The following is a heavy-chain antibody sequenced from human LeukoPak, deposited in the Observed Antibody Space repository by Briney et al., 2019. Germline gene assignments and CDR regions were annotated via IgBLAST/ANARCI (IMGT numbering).Heavy chain of an antibody. V-gene: IGHV3-23*01. CDR1: GFTFSSYA. J-gene: IGHJ4*02. Sequence: GGSLRLSCAASGFTFSSYAMSWVRQAPGKGLEWVSAISGSGGSTYYADSVKGRFTISRDNSKNTLYLQMNSLRAEDTAVYYCAKDFRYYDILTGYYIFDYWSQGTLVTVSS. CDR2: ISGSGGST. D-gene: IGHD3-9*01. CDR3: AKDFRYYDILTGYYIFDY.